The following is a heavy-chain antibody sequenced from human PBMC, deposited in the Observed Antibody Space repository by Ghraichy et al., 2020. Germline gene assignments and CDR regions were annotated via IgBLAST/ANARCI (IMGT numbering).Heavy chain of an antibody. D-gene: IGHD1-7*01. CDR2: VYSSGSV. CDR3: AKEIGTTVYAFDI. CDR1: GGSLGRNY. V-gene: IGHV4-59*01. Sequence: SETLSLTCTVSGGSLGRNYWTWIRQSPGKGLEWIGYVYSSGSVNYNPSLQSRVSISLDTSKNQFSLKLTSVTSADSAVYYCAKEIGTTVYAFDIWGQGTTVTVSS. J-gene: IGHJ3*02.